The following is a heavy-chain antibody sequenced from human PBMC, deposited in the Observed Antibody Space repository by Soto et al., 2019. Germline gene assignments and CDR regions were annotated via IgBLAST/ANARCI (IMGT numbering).Heavy chain of an antibody. CDR2: ISGSGRDT. CDR1: GLTFSSHS. J-gene: IGHJ4*02. CDR3: ATVFEH. Sequence: PGGSLRLSCAGSGLTFSSHSMAWVRQAPGKGLEWVSAISGSGRDTHYADSVRGRFTVSRDNAKNTVSLQMDSLRVEDTAVYYCATVFEHWGQGIPVTVS. V-gene: IGHV3-23*01.